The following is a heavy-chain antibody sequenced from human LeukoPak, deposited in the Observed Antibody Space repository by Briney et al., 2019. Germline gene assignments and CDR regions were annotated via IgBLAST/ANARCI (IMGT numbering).Heavy chain of an antibody. V-gene: IGHV3-23*01. CDR3: ARYCSSTSCYKPYPIFDY. CDR2: ISGSGGYT. D-gene: IGHD2-2*02. Sequence: PGRSLRLSCAASGFTFSSYAMTWVRQAPGEGLEWVSGISGSGGYTYYADSVQGRFTISRDNSKNTLYLQMNSLRVEDTAVYYCARYCSSTSCYKPYPIFDYWGQGTLVTVSS. CDR1: GFTFSSYA. J-gene: IGHJ4*02.